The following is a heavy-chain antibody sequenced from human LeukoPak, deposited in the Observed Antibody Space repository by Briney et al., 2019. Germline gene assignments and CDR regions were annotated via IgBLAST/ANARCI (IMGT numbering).Heavy chain of an antibody. CDR3: AREPRPFYYEADY. CDR2: IYSGGST. CDR1: GFTVSSNY. Sequence: GSLRLSRAASGFTVSSNYMSWVRQAPGKGLEWVSVIYSGGSTYYADSVKGRFTISRDNSKNTLYLQMNSLRAEDTAVYYCAREPRPFYYEADYWGQGTLVTVSS. V-gene: IGHV3-53*01. J-gene: IGHJ4*02. D-gene: IGHD3-22*01.